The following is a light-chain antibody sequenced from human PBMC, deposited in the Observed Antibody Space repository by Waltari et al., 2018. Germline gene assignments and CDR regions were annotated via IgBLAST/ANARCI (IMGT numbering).Light chain of an antibody. V-gene: IGKV1-6*01. J-gene: IGKJ1*01. CDR3: LQDYNYPWT. Sequence: AIQMTQSPSSLSASVGDRVTITCRASQGIRYDLGWYQQKPGKAPKLLIYAASSLQSGVPSRFSGSGSGADFTLTISSLQPEDFATYFFLQDYNYPWTFGQGTKVEIK. CDR2: AAS. CDR1: QGIRYD.